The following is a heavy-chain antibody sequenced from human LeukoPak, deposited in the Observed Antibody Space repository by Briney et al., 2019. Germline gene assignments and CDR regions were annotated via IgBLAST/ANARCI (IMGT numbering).Heavy chain of an antibody. CDR2: IYHSGGT. J-gene: IGHJ4*02. D-gene: IGHD1-20*01. V-gene: IGHV4-30-2*01. Sequence: SETLSLTCTVSGGSISSGGYYWSWIRQPPGKGLEWIGYIYHSGGTYYNPSLKSRVTISVDRSKNQFSLKLSSVTAADTAVYYCARESVTGTDDYWGQGTLVTVSS. CDR3: ARESVTGTDDY. CDR1: GGSISSGGYY.